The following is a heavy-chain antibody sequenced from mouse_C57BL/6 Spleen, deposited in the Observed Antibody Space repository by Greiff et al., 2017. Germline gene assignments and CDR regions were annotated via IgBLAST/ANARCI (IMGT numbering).Heavy chain of an antibody. D-gene: IGHD1-2*01. J-gene: IGHJ2*01. CDR2: INPNNGGT. CDR1: GYTFTDYY. CDR3: ALPLAK. Sequence: EVQLQQSGPELVKPGASVKISCKASGYTFTDYYMHWVKQSHGQSLEWIGDINPNNGGTSYNQKFKGKATLTVDKSSSTAYMELRSLTSEDSEVYYCALPLAKWGQGTTLTVSS. V-gene: IGHV1-26*01.